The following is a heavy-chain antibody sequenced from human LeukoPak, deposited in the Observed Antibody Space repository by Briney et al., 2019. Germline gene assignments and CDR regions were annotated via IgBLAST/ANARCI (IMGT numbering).Heavy chain of an antibody. J-gene: IGHJ3*02. V-gene: IGHV3-30*04. Sequence: GGSLRLSCAASGFTFSSYAMHWVRQAPGKGLEWVAVISYDGSNKYYADSVKGRFTISRDNSKSTLYLQMNSLRAEDTAVYYCARVPAGVIGMKDAFDIWGQGTMVTVSS. CDR2: ISYDGSNK. CDR3: ARVPAGVIGMKDAFDI. D-gene: IGHD3-16*02. CDR1: GFTFSSYA.